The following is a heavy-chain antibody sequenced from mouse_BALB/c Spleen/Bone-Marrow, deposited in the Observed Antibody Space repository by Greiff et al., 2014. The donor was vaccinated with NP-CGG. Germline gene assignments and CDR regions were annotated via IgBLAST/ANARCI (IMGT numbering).Heavy chain of an antibody. Sequence: QVQLQQSGAELARPGASVKMSCKASGYTFTSYTMHWVKQRPGQGLEWIGYINPSSGYTNYNQKFKDKATLTADKSSSTAYMQLSSQTSEDSAVYYCAAGYYGNSGWFAYWGQGTLATVSA. CDR1: GYTFTSYT. J-gene: IGHJ3*01. D-gene: IGHD2-1*01. CDR2: INPSSGYT. V-gene: IGHV1-4*01. CDR3: AAGYYGNSGWFAY.